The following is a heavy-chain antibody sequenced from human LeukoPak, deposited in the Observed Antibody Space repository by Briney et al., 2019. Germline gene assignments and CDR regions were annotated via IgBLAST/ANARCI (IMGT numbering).Heavy chain of an antibody. CDR2: IKTTTAGGTT. V-gene: IGHV3-15*07. J-gene: IGHJ4*02. CDR1: GFTFSNAW. D-gene: IGHD3-22*01. Sequence: GGSLRLSCAASGFTFSNAWMNWVRQAPGKGLEWVGRIKTTTAGGTTDYAAPVKGRFSISRDDSKQTLSLQMNSLKTEDTAFYYCTFKGYDYWGQGILVTVSS. CDR3: TFKGYDY.